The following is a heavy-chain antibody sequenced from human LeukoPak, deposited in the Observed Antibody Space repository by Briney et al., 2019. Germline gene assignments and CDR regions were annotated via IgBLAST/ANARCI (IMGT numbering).Heavy chain of an antibody. J-gene: IGHJ3*02. Sequence: ASVKVSCKASGYTFTGYYMHWVRQAPGQGLEWMGWINPNSGGTNYAQKLQGRVTMTRDTSISTAYMELSRLRSDDTAVYYCARAMYYYDSSGYYFLDAFDIWGQGTMVTVSS. CDR1: GYTFTGYY. V-gene: IGHV1-2*02. CDR3: ARAMYYYDSSGYYFLDAFDI. D-gene: IGHD3-22*01. CDR2: INPNSGGT.